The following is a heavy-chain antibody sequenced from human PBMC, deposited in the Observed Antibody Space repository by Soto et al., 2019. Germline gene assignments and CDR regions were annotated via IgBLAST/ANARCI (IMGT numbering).Heavy chain of an antibody. Sequence: GGSLRLSCAASGFIFRSYGMHWVRQGPGKGLEWVAVISYDGSNKYYADSVKGRFTISRDNSKNTLYLQMNSLRAEDTAVYSCARPIAADLGPFDYWGQGTLVTVSS. V-gene: IGHV3-30*03. CDR1: GFIFRSYG. D-gene: IGHD6-13*01. CDR3: ARPIAADLGPFDY. CDR2: ISYDGSNK. J-gene: IGHJ4*02.